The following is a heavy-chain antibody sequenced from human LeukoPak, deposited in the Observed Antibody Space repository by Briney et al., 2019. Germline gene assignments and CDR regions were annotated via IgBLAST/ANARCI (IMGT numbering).Heavy chain of an antibody. V-gene: IGHV4-34*01. J-gene: IGHJ6*02. CDR3: ASTPSTNYDFWSGDYGMDV. CDR1: GGSFSGYY. CDR2: INHSGST. D-gene: IGHD3-3*01. Sequence: PSETLSLTCAVYGGSFSGYYWSWIRQPPGKGLEWIGEINHSGSTNYNPSLKSRVTISVDTSKNQFSLKLSSVTAADTAVYYCASTPSTNYDFWSGDYGMDVWGQGTTVTVSS.